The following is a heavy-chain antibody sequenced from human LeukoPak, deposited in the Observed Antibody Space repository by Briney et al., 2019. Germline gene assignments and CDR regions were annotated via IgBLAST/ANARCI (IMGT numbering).Heavy chain of an antibody. CDR2: IWYDGSKE. D-gene: IGHD4-23*01. V-gene: IGHV3-33*01. CDR3: ARGRGGDYGGNSGYFDY. CDR1: GFTFSGYG. Sequence: GGSLRLSCAASGFTFSGYGMHWVRQSPGKGLEWVAVIWYDGSKEYYADSVKGRFTISRDNSKNTLNLQMDSLRADDTAVYYCARGRGGDYGGNSGYFDYWGQGTLVTVSS. J-gene: IGHJ4*02.